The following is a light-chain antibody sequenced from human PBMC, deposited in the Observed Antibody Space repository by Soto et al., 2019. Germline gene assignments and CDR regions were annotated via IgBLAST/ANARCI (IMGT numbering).Light chain of an antibody. Sequence: QSVLTQPPSASGTPGQRVTISCSGSSSNIGTYTVNWYQQLPGTAPKLLIYNNDQRPSGVPDRFSGFKYGTAASLAISGLQSEDEAEYYCAAWDDSLSGLYVLGTATKVTVL. J-gene: IGLJ1*01. CDR2: NND. V-gene: IGLV1-44*01. CDR1: SSNIGTYT. CDR3: AAWDDSLSGLYV.